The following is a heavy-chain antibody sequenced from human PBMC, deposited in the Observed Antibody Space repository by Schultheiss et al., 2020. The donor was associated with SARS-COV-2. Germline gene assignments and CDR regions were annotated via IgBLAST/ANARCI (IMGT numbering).Heavy chain of an antibody. CDR1: GGSFSGYY. CDR3: ARGLYSGSYYGYFDY. J-gene: IGHJ4*02. Sequence: SETLSLTCDVYGGSFSGYYWSWIRQPPGKGLEWIGEINHSGSTNYNPSLKSRVTISVDTSKNQFSLKLSSVTAADTAVYYCARGLYSGSYYGYFDYWGQGTLVTVSS. V-gene: IGHV4-34*01. D-gene: IGHD1-26*01. CDR2: INHSGST.